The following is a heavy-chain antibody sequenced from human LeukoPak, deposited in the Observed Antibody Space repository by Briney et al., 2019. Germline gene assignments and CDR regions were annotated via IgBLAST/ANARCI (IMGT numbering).Heavy chain of an antibody. D-gene: IGHD3-22*01. Sequence: GGSLRLSCAASGFIFRSSSMSWVRQAPGKGLEWVSGISAIGDITYYAESVQGRFTISRDNSGNTLYVQMNSLSVDDTAVYYCAKVKSSLRVVGAWGQGTLVTVSS. CDR3: AKVKSSLRVVGA. J-gene: IGHJ5*02. CDR2: ISAIGDIT. V-gene: IGHV3-23*01. CDR1: GFIFRSSS.